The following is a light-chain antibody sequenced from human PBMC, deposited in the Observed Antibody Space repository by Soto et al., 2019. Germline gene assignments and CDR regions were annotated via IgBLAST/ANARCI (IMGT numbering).Light chain of an antibody. CDR2: GAS. CDR3: QQYGASPIYT. Sequence: EIVLTQSPGTLSLSPGERATLSCRASQRISNTFLAWYQQKPGQASRLLIYGASSRATGTPDRFSGSGSGTDFALSISRLEPEDFAVYYCQQYGASPIYTFGQGTKLEIK. CDR1: QRISNTF. J-gene: IGKJ2*01. V-gene: IGKV3-20*01.